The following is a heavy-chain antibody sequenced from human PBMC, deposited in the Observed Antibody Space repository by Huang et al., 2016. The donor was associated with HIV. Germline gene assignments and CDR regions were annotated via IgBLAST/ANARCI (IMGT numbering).Heavy chain of an antibody. CDR2: INHTGGA. J-gene: IGHJ4*02. CDR1: GWSFSGYY. V-gene: IGHV4-34*01. D-gene: IGHD2-8*01. CDR3: GRGRGAMYYERAYLC. Sequence: QVQLQQWGARLVQPSETLSLICAVYGWSFSGYYWSWIRQAPGMGLEWIGEINHTGGATNTPSLKSRVAISLDASKSQFYGKVSSVKVAETAEYFCGRGRGAMYYERAYLCWGQGTLVTVSS.